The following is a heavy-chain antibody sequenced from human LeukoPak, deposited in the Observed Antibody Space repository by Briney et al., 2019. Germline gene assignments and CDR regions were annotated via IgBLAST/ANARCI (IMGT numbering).Heavy chain of an antibody. Sequence: ASVKVSCKASGYTFTSYDINWVRQATGQGLEWMGWMHPNSGNTGYAQKFQGRVTMTRNTSISTAYMELSSLRSEYTAVYYCARVVSMGVAATGYWGQGTLVTVSS. V-gene: IGHV1-8*01. CDR1: GYTFTSYD. CDR3: ARVVSMGVAATGY. D-gene: IGHD2-15*01. J-gene: IGHJ4*02. CDR2: MHPNSGNT.